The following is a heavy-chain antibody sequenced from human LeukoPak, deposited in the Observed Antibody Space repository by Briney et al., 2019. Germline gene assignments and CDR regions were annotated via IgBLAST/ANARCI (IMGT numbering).Heavy chain of an antibody. CDR2: ISSSSSYI. CDR1: GFTFSSYS. Sequence: GGSLRLSWAASGFTFSSYSMNWVRQAPGKGLEWVSSISSSSSYIYYADSVKGRFTISRDNAKNSLYLQMNSLRAEDTAVYYCARGDIVVVTANFDYWGQGTLVTVSS. D-gene: IGHD2-21*02. CDR3: ARGDIVVVTANFDY. V-gene: IGHV3-21*01. J-gene: IGHJ4*02.